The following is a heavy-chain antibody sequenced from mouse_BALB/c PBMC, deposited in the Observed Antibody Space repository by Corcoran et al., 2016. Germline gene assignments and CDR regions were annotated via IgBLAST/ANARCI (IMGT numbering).Heavy chain of an antibody. CDR1: GYSFTDYY. CDR2: INPYNGVT. J-gene: IGHJ3*01. V-gene: IGHV1-26*01. CDR3: ARSFWFAY. Sequence: EVQLQQYGHELVKPGASVKISCKASGYSFTDYYMHWVKQSHVKSLEWIGRINPYNGVTSYNQNFKDKANLTVDKSSSTTYMELHSLTSEDSAVYYCARSFWFAYWGQGTLVTVSA.